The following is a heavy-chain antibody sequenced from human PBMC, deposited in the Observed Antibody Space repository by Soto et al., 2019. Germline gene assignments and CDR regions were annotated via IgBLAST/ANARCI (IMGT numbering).Heavy chain of an antibody. V-gene: IGHV3-30*18. CDR2: ISYDGSNK. CDR3: AKDPRIAAAGHYYYYGMDV. CDR1: GFTFSSYG. Sequence: GGSLRLSCEASGFTFSSYGMHWVRQAPGKGLEWVAVISYDGSNKYYADSVKGRFTISRDNTKNTLYLQMNSLRAEDTAVYYCAKDPRIAAAGHYYYYGMDVWGQGTTVTVSS. D-gene: IGHD6-13*01. J-gene: IGHJ6*02.